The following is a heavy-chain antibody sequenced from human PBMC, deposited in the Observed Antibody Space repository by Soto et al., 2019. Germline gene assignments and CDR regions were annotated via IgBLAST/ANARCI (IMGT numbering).Heavy chain of an antibody. CDR2: INHSGSA. V-gene: IGHV4-34*01. J-gene: IGHJ4*02. D-gene: IGHD3-10*01. Sequence: SETLSLTCDVYGGSFSGYIWTWIRQTPGKGLQWIGQINHSGSANYNPSLKSRVTISVHTSNSQFALELSSVTAADTAVYYCERAPITGSQTWGGRYYFDPGGQGPQATV. CDR3: ERAPITGSQTWGGRYYFDP. CDR1: GGSFSGYI.